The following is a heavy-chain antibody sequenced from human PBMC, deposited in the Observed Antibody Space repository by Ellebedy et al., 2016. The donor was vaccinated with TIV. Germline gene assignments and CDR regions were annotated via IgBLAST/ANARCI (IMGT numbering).Heavy chain of an antibody. Sequence: GESLKISCAASGFTFSSDGMNWVRQAPGKGLEWVSFIDRSSSHIYYADSVKGRFTISRDNAKNSLYLQMNSLRADDTAVYYCARVRYLGTGRYIDLWGRGTLVTVSS. D-gene: IGHD3-16*01. J-gene: IGHJ2*01. CDR3: ARVRYLGTGRYIDL. CDR1: GFTFSSDG. V-gene: IGHV3-21*01. CDR2: IDRSSSHI.